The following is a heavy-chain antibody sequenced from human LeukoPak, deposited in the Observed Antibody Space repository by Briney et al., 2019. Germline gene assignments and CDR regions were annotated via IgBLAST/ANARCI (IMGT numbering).Heavy chain of an antibody. CDR2: INHSGST. J-gene: IGHJ4*02. V-gene: IGHV4-34*01. D-gene: IGHD3-22*01. CDR3: ARSQRDGGSGYYSFDY. CDR1: GGSFSGYY. Sequence: PSETLSLTCAVYGGSFSGYYWSWIRQPPGKGLEWIGEINHSGSTNYNPSLKSRVTISLDTSRNQFSLKLNSVTAADTAVYYCARSQRDGGSGYYSFDYWGQGTLVTVSS.